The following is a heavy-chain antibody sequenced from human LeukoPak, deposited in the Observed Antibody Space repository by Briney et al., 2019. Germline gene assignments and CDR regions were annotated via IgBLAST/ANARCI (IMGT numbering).Heavy chain of an antibody. Sequence: SETLSLTCSVSGGSMSGYYWSWIRQPPGQGLEWIGFIYYRGDTQYNPSLKSRVTILVDTSKNQFSLKLSSVTAADTAVYYCARAGSSSWPHYYYYMDVWGKGTTVTISS. CDR2: IYYRGDT. CDR1: GGSMSGYY. J-gene: IGHJ6*03. V-gene: IGHV4-59*01. CDR3: ARAGSSSWPHYYYYMDV. D-gene: IGHD6-13*01.